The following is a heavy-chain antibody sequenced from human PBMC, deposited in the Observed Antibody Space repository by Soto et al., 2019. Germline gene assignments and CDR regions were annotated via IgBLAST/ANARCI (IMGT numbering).Heavy chain of an antibody. CDR1: GDSISSYY. V-gene: IGHV4-59*01. Sequence: SETLSLTCRVSGDSISSYYWSWIRQPPGKGLEWIGYSHYSGLTNYKPSLKSRVTMSLDTSTNQFSLKLSFVTAADTAVYYCARYTGYHYRFDLWGQGSLVTVSS. D-gene: IGHD5-12*01. CDR3: ARYTGYHYRFDL. CDR2: SHYSGLT. J-gene: IGHJ4*02.